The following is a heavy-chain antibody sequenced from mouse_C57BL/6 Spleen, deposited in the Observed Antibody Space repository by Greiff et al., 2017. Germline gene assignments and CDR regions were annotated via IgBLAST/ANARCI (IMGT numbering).Heavy chain of an antibody. J-gene: IGHJ2*01. CDR3: TYGAYYFDD. CDR2: IRLKSDNYAT. CDR1: GFTFSNYW. Sequence: EVKLMESGGGLVQPGGSMKLSCVASGFTFSNYWMNWVRQSPEKGLEWVAQIRLKSDNYATHYAESVKGRFTISRDDSKSSVYLQMNNLRAEDTGIYYCTYGAYYFDDWGQGTTLTVSS. D-gene: IGHD1-1*02. V-gene: IGHV6-3*01.